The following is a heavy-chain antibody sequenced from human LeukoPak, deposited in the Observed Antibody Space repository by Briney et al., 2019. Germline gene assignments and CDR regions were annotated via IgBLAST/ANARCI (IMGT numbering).Heavy chain of an antibody. CDR1: GGSISSYY. J-gene: IGHJ4*02. V-gene: IGHV4-59*08. CDR3: ARVLKYSGGCSDY. Sequence: PSETLSLTCSVSGGSISSYYWTWIRQPPGKGLEYIGYIYNSGSTNYNPSLKSRVTISADTSKNHFSLRLSSVTAADTALYYCARVLKYSGGCSDYWGQGTLVTVSS. CDR2: IYNSGST. D-gene: IGHD6-19*01.